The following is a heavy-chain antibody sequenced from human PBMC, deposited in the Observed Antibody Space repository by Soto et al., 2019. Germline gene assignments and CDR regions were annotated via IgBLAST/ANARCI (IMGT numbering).Heavy chain of an antibody. D-gene: IGHD4-17*01. J-gene: IGHJ6*03. CDR2: ISSNGGST. CDR1: GFTFSSYA. CDR3: ARPPPPGDYGGGYYYYHMDV. V-gene: IGHV3-64*01. Sequence: PGGSLRLSCAASGFTFSSYAMHWVRQAPGKGLEYVSAISSNGGSTYYANTVKGRFTISRDNSKNTLYLQMGSLRAEDRAVYYFARPPPPGDYGGGYYYYHMDVWGKGTTVTVSS.